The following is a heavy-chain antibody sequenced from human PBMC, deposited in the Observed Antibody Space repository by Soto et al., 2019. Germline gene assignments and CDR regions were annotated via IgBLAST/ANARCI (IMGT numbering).Heavy chain of an antibody. CDR3: AKGPVVPAAMYYFDY. V-gene: IGHV3-30*18. J-gene: IGHJ4*02. CDR1: GFTFSSYG. D-gene: IGHD2-2*01. Sequence: LRLSCAASGFTFSSYGMHWVRQAPGKGLEWVAVRSYDGSNKYYADSVKGRFTISRDNSKNTLYLQMNSLRAEDTAVYYCAKGPVVPAAMYYFDYWGQGTLVTVSS. CDR2: RSYDGSNK.